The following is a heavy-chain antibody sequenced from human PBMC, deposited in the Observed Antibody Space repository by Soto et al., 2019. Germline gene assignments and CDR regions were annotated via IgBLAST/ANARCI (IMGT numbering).Heavy chain of an antibody. Sequence: AGGSLRLSCAASGFTFDDYGMSWVRQAPGKGLEWVSGINWNGGSTGYADSVKGRFTISRDNSKNTLSLQMNSLRVEDSAVYYCVPRKGDPFTWGPGTLVTVSS. D-gene: IGHD1-26*01. J-gene: IGHJ4*02. CDR2: INWNGGST. CDR1: GFTFDDYG. V-gene: IGHV3-20*04. CDR3: VPRKGDPFT.